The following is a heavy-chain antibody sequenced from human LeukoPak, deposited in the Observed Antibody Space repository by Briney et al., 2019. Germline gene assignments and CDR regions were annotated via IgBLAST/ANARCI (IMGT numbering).Heavy chain of an antibody. Sequence: PSETLSLTCAVYGGSFSGYYWSWIRQPPGKGLEWIGEINHSGSTNYNPSLKSRVTISVDTSKNQFSLKLSSVTAADTAVYYCARHSGRAAPDYWGQGTLVTVSS. CDR3: ARHSGRAAPDY. V-gene: IGHV4-34*01. J-gene: IGHJ4*02. D-gene: IGHD3-10*01. CDR2: INHSGST. CDR1: GGSFSGYY.